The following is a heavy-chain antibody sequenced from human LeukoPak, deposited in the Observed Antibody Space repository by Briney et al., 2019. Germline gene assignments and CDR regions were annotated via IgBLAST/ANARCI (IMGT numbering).Heavy chain of an antibody. CDR3: ARHLLIPRSTSNWFDP. CDR1: GVSISSSSYY. CDR2: IYYSGST. D-gene: IGHD2/OR15-2a*01. Sequence: SETLSLTCTVSGVSISSSSYYWGWIRQPPGKGLEWIGTIYYSGSTYYNPSLKSRVTISEDMSKNQFSLKLSSVSAADTAVYYCARHLLIPRSTSNWFDPWGQGTLVTVSS. V-gene: IGHV4-39*01. J-gene: IGHJ5*02.